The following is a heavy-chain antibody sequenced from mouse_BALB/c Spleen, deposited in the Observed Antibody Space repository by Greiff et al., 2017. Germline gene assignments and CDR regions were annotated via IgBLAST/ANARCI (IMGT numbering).Heavy chain of an antibody. J-gene: IGHJ1*01. Sequence: LVESGAELVRPGSSVKISCKASGYAFSSYWMNWVQQRPGQGLEWIGQIYPGDGDTNYNGKFKGKATLTADKSSSTAYMQLSSLTSEDSAVYVCARSFYYEYPSYWYFDVWGAGTTVTVSS. CDR2: IYPGDGDT. V-gene: IGHV1-80*01. D-gene: IGHD2-4*01. CDR1: GYAFSSYW. CDR3: ARSFYYEYPSYWYFDV.